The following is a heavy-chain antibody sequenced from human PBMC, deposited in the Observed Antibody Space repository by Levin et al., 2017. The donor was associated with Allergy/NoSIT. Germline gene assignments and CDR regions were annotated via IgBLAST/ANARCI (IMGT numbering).Heavy chain of an antibody. CDR3: ARDGVVATILNYYFDY. CDR1: GFTFSSYA. D-gene: IGHD5-12*01. J-gene: IGHJ4*02. V-gene: IGHV3-30-3*01. Sequence: GESLKISCAASGFTFSSYAMHWVRQAPGKGLEWVAVISYDGSNKYYADSVKGRFTISRDNSKNTLYLQMNSLRAEDTAVYYCARDGVVATILNYYFDYWGQGTLVTVSS. CDR2: ISYDGSNK.